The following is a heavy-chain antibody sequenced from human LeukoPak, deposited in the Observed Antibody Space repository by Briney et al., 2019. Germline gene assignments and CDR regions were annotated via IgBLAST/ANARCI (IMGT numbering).Heavy chain of an antibody. V-gene: IGHV3-30*18. Sequence: PGKSLRLSCAASGFTFSYFGMHWVRQAPGKGLEWVAVISYDGSKKYYAESVKGRFTISRDNSKSTLYLQMNRLRADDKALYYCVKDRSGAAAGIRLDSWGQGTLVTVSS. CDR2: ISYDGSKK. D-gene: IGHD6-13*01. CDR1: GFTFSYFG. CDR3: VKDRSGAAAGIRLDS. J-gene: IGHJ4*02.